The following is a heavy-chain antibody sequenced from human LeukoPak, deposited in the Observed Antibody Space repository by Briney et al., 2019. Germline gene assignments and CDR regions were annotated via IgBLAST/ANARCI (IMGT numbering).Heavy chain of an antibody. V-gene: IGHV1-69*05. CDR3: ASSQLHYYDSSGYPVN. J-gene: IGHJ4*02. CDR2: IIPIFGTA. Sequence: ASVKVSCKASGGTFSSYAISWVRQAPGQGLEWMGGIIPIFGTANYAQKFQGRVTITTDESTGTAYMELSSLRSEDTAVYYCASSQLHYYDSSGYPVNWGQGTLVTVSS. CDR1: GGTFSSYA. D-gene: IGHD3-22*01.